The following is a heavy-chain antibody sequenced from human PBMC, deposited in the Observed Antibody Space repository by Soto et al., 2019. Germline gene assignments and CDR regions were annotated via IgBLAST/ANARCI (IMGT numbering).Heavy chain of an antibody. Sequence: ASVKVSCKASGYTFTSYAMHWVRQAPGQRLEWMGWINAGNGNTKYSQKFQGRVTITRDTSASTAYMELSSLRSEDTAVYYCARISGRAARPSTFSYYYYMDVWGKGTTVTVSS. J-gene: IGHJ6*03. V-gene: IGHV1-3*01. CDR1: GYTFTSYA. CDR2: INAGNGNT. D-gene: IGHD6-6*01. CDR3: ARISGRAARPSTFSYYYYMDV.